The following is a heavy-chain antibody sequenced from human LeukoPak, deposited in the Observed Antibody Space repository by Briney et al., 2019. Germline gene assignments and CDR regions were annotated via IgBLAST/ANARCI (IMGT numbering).Heavy chain of an antibody. J-gene: IGHJ4*02. CDR1: GFTFSSYW. CDR2: INSDGIST. CDR3: ARVGQQLVQTLDY. D-gene: IGHD6-13*01. V-gene: IGHV3-74*01. Sequence: GGSLRLSCAASGFTFSSYWMHWVRQAPGKGLVWVSRINSDGISTTYADSVKGRFTISRDNAKNTLYLQMNSLRAEDTALYYCARVGQQLVQTLDYWGQGTLVTVSS.